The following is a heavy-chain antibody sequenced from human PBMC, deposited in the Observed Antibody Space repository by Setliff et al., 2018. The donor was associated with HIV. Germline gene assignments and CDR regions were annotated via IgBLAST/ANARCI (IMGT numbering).Heavy chain of an antibody. CDR3: ARGPKPGLLDLTWFDS. D-gene: IGHD3-9*01. Sequence: PSETLSLTCTVSGGSVSSGSYYWSWIRQPAGRGLEWIGHRYTTGSTSYNPSLKSRVTISVDTSKNQFSLTLSSVTAADTAVYYCARGPKPGLLDLTWFDSWGQGTLVTVSS. CDR1: GGSVSSGSYY. CDR2: RYTTGST. J-gene: IGHJ5*01. V-gene: IGHV4-61*09.